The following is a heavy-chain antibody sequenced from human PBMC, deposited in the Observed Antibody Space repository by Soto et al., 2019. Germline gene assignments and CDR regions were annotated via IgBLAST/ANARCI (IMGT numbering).Heavy chain of an antibody. D-gene: IGHD6-19*01. CDR2: INAGNGNT. CDR1: GYTFTSYA. V-gene: IGHV1-3*01. Sequence: QVQLVQSGAEVKKPGASVKVSCKASGYTFTSYAMHWVRQAPGQRLEWMGWINAGNGNTKYSQKFQGRVTITRDTSASTAYMELSSLRSEDTAVYYCARPEYSSGWYGERDNWFDPWGQGTLVTVSS. J-gene: IGHJ5*02. CDR3: ARPEYSSGWYGERDNWFDP.